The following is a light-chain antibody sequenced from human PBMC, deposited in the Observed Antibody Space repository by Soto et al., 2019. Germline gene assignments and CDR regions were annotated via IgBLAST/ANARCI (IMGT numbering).Light chain of an antibody. CDR2: DAS. V-gene: IGKV1-5*01. CDR1: QSISKW. Sequence: DIQMTQSHSTLSAPVGDRVVITCRASQSISKWSAWYQQKPGKAPEFLIYDASTLESGVPSRFSGSGSGTEFTLTISSLQPEDFATFYCQQYSTFPRTFGQGTKVDIK. CDR3: QQYSTFPRT. J-gene: IGKJ1*01.